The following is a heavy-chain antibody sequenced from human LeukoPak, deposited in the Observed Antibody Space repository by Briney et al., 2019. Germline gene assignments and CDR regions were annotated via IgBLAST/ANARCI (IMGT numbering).Heavy chain of an antibody. CDR1: GFSIRTYY. D-gene: IGHD3-22*01. CDR2: IYSGGTI. J-gene: IGHJ3*01. CDR3: VRAVHHNFYSDSSDYYGDAFDA. V-gene: IGHV3-53*01. Sequence: PGGSLRLSCEASGFSIRTYYMRWVRQVPGKGLEWVSVIYSGGTIRYADSVKGRFTFSRDNFKDTLNLQMNSLRADDTAVYYCVRAVHHNFYSDSSDYYGDAFDAWGQGTVFTVSS.